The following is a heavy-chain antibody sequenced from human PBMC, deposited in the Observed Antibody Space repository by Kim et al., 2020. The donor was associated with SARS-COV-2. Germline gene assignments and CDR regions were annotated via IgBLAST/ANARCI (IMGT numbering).Heavy chain of an antibody. D-gene: IGHD6-19*01. Sequence: YSTSLKTRLTISKDTSKNQVVLTMTNMDPVDTATYYCARNKWLVWLGMDVWGQGTTVTVSS. J-gene: IGHJ6*02. CDR3: ARNKWLVWLGMDV. V-gene: IGHV2-70*01.